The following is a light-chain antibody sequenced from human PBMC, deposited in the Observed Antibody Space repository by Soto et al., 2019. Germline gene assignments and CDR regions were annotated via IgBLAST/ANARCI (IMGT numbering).Light chain of an antibody. CDR1: QSISAW. J-gene: IGKJ1*01. Sequence: DIQMTQSPSTLSASVGDRVSINCQASQSISAWLAWYQQRPGKAPKLLIYKASTLKSGVPSRFSGSGSGTECTLTISSLQPGDFATYYCQHYNSYPWTFGQGTKVDIK. CDR3: QHYNSYPWT. V-gene: IGKV1-5*03. CDR2: KAS.